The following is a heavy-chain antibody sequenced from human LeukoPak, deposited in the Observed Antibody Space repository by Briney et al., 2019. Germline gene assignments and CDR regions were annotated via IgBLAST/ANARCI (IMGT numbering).Heavy chain of an antibody. V-gene: IGHV1-69*05. Sequence: SVKVSCKASGGTFSSYAISWVRQAPGQGLEWMGGIIPIFGTANYAQKFQGRVTITTDESTSTAYMELSSLRSEDTAVYFCASARPGYRNYYYYYMDVWGKGTTVTVSS. CDR1: GGTFSSYA. D-gene: IGHD5-12*01. CDR2: IIPIFGTA. J-gene: IGHJ6*03. CDR3: ASARPGYRNYYYYYMDV.